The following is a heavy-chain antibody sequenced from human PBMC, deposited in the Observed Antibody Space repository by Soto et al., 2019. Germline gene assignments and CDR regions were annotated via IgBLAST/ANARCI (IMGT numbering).Heavy chain of an antibody. D-gene: IGHD2-2*03. Sequence: PGGSLRLSCAASGFTVSSNYMSWVRQAPGKGLEWVSIIYTSGTTYYADSVKGRFTISRDNSKNTLYLQMNSLRAEDAAVYYCARNSKFLSGYFYYGMDVWGQGTTVTVSS. V-gene: IGHV3-53*01. J-gene: IGHJ6*02. CDR2: IYTSGTT. CDR1: GFTVSSNY. CDR3: ARNSKFLSGYFYYGMDV.